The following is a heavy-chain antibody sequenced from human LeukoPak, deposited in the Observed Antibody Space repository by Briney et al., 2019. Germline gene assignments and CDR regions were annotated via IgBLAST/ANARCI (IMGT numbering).Heavy chain of an antibody. D-gene: IGHD2-8*01. CDR2: INPSDGST. CDR3: PRVATVRTSPIDF. J-gene: IGHJ4*02. CDR1: GYTFTSYH. V-gene: IGHV1-46*01. Sequence: ASVKVSCKESGYTFTSYHMHWVRQAPGQGLEWMGIINPSDGSTNYAQKFQGRVTMTNDISTSTVYMELSSLRADDTAVYYCPRVATVRTSPIDFWGQGTLVTVSS.